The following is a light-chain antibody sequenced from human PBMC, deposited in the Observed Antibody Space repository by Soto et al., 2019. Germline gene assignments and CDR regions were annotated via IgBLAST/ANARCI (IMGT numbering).Light chain of an antibody. V-gene: IGLV2-11*01. J-gene: IGLJ1*01. CDR2: DVS. CDR1: SGDGGDYDY. CDR3: FSYAVADARLRV. Sequence: QSPLTQPRSVSGSPGQSVTISCTGTSGDGGDYDYVSWYQQHPGKAPKLLVYDVSKRPSGVPDRFSGSRSDNTASLTISGLHADDEGDYYCFSYAVADARLRVFGTGAKVFVL.